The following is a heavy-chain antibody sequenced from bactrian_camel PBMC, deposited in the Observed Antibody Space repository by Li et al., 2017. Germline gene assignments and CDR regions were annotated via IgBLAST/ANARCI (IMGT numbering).Heavy chain of an antibody. V-gene: IGHV3S1*01. J-gene: IGHJ6*01. CDR3: AADLGDCSTGVCYCHPANDFRY. Sequence: HVQLVESGGGSVQAGGSLRLSCGVSGYRYSGYCYGWFRQAPEKEREGVAALDDKGATTYADSVKGRFTISYDNARDTLYLQMNSLKPEDTAMYYCAADLGDCSTGVCYCHPANDFRYWGQGTQVTVS. CDR1: GYRYSGYC. D-gene: IGHD3*01. CDR2: LDDKGATT.